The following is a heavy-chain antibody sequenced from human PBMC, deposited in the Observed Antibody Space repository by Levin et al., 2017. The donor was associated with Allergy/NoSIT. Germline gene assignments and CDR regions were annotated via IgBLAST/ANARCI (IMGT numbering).Heavy chain of an antibody. CDR3: ARERYCSGGSCYRLFDY. CDR2: IWYDGSNK. V-gene: IGHV3-33*01. CDR1: GFTFRSYG. J-gene: IGHJ4*01. D-gene: IGHD2-15*01. Sequence: LSLTCAASGFTFRSYGMHWVRPAPGKGLEWVAVIWYDGSNKYYADSVKGRFTISRDNSKNTLYLQMNSLRAEDTAVYYCARERYCSGGSCYRLFDYWGHGTLVTVSS.